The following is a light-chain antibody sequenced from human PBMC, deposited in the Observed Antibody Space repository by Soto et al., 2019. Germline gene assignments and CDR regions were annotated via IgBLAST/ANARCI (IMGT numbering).Light chain of an antibody. Sequence: EIVLTQSPATLSLSPGERATLSCRASQSINSYLAWYQQKPGQAPRLLIQDASKRATGIPVRFSGSGSGTDFTLTISSLEPEDFALYYCQQRGDWPPWAIGQGTKLEIK. CDR3: QQRGDWPPWA. CDR1: QSINSY. V-gene: IGKV3-11*01. CDR2: DAS. J-gene: IGKJ2*01.